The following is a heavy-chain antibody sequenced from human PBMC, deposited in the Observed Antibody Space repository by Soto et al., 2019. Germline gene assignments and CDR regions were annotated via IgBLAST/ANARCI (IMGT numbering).Heavy chain of an antibody. J-gene: IGHJ6*02. CDR1: GYSFTSYW. CDR2: IYPGDSDT. CDR3: ARGTADTYYYYGMDV. D-gene: IGHD6-25*01. Sequence: PGESLKISCKGSGYSFTSYWIGWVRQMPGKGLEWMGIIYPGDSDTRYSPSFQGQVTISADKPISTAYLQWSSLKASDTAMYYCARGTADTYYYYGMDVWGQGTTVTVSS. V-gene: IGHV5-51*01.